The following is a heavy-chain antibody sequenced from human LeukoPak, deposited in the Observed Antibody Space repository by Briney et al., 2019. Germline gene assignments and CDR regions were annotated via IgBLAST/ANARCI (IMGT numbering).Heavy chain of an antibody. J-gene: IGHJ6*03. CDR2: IYYSGST. D-gene: IGHD2-2*01. CDR3: ARVRSDIVVVPAANYYHYYYMDV. Sequence: PSETLSLTCTVSGVSISSYYWSWIRQPPGKGLEWLGYIYYSGSTNYNPSLKSRLTISVDTPKNQFSLKLSSVTAADTAVYYCARVRSDIVVVPAANYYHYYYMDVWGKGTTVTVPS. V-gene: IGHV4-59*01. CDR1: GVSISSYY.